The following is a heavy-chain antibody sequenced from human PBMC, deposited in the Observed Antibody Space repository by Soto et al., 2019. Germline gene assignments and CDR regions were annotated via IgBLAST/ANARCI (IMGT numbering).Heavy chain of an antibody. Sequence: VQLVESGGGMVQPGRSLRLSCAASGFTFSSYAMHWVRQAPGKGQEWVAVLSYDGSNKYYADSVKGRFTISRDNSKNTLYLQMNSLRAEDTAVYYCARDRIYSSSWYDYWGQGTLVTVSS. V-gene: IGHV3-30-3*01. CDR3: ARDRIYSSSWYDY. CDR1: GFTFSSYA. D-gene: IGHD6-13*01. J-gene: IGHJ4*02. CDR2: LSYDGSNK.